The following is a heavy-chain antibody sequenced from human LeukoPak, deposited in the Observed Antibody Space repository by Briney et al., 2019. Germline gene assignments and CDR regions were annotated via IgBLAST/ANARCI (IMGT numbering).Heavy chain of an antibody. V-gene: IGHV3-21*01. CDR2: ITTSSTYT. D-gene: IGHD1-26*01. Sequence: PGGSLRLSCAASGFSFSSYNMNWVRQAPGKVLEWVSSITTSSTYTFYADSVKGRFTISRDNAKNSLYLQINSLRVEDTAVYYCARDPYSGSYGDSYYYYMDVWGKGTTVSISS. CDR1: GFSFSSYN. J-gene: IGHJ6*03. CDR3: ARDPYSGSYGDSYYYYMDV.